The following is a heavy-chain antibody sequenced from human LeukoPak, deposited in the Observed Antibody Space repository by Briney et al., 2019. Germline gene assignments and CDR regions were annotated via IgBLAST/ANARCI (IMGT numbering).Heavy chain of an antibody. V-gene: IGHV4-59*08. CDR2: IYYSGST. CDR3: ASAIDRPYYYYGMDV. Sequence: SETLSLTCTVSGGSISSYYWSWIRQPPGKGLEWIGYIYYSGSTNYNPSLKSRVTISVDTSKNQFSLKLSSVTAADTAVYYCASAIDRPYYYYGMDVWGQGTTVTVSS. CDR1: GGSISSYY. J-gene: IGHJ6*02. D-gene: IGHD2-2*01.